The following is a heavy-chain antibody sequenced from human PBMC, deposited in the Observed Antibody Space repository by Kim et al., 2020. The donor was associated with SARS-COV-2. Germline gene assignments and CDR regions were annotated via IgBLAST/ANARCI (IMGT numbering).Heavy chain of an antibody. D-gene: IGHD5-12*01. CDR1: GFTFSSYA. V-gene: IGHV3-64*01. Sequence: GGSLRLSCAASGFTFSSYAMHWVRQAPGKGLEYVSAISSNGGSTYYANSVKGRFTISRDNSKNTLYLQMGSLRAEDMAVYYCARDQSQWLRLGGPGYWGQGTLVTVSS. CDR3: ARDQSQWLRLGGPGY. J-gene: IGHJ4*02. CDR2: ISSNGGST.